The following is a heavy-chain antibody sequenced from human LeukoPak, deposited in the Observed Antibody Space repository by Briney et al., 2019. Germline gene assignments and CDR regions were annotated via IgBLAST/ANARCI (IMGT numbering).Heavy chain of an antibody. CDR2: FGTRSTSI. CDR3: AREVSEGFDF. D-gene: IGHD3-22*01. J-gene: IGHJ4*02. Sequence: GGSLRLSCTASGFTFSGYSMNWIRQAPGKGLEWVSSFGTRSTSIYHAGSVKGRFAISRDNAKNSLYLQMNSLRAEDTALYYCAREVSEGFDFWGQGTLVTVSS. CDR1: GFTFSGYS. V-gene: IGHV3-21*01.